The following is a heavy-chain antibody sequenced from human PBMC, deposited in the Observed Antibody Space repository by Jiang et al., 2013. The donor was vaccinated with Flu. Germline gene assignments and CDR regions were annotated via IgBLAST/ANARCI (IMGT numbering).Heavy chain of an antibody. J-gene: IGHJ5*02. CDR3: TRGASVSSTGWYRRWFDP. V-gene: IGHV1-2*04. Sequence: GAEVKKPGASVKVSCKASGYTFTGYYLHWVRQAPGQGLEWVGWIDPKSGGTKYAQKFQGWVTMTRXTAISTAYMELSRLKSDDTALYYCTRGASVSSTGWYRRWFDPWGQGTLVTVSS. CDR2: IDPKSGGT. D-gene: IGHD6-19*01. CDR1: GYTFTGYY.